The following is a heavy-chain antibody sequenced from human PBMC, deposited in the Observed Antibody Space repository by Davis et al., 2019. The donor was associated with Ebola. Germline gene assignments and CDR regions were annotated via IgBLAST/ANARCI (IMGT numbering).Heavy chain of an antibody. CDR1: GFTFDDYA. D-gene: IGHD3-9*01. V-gene: IGHV3-20*01. CDR3: ARVNAVTGYSRFDA. CDR2: INCNGGSA. J-gene: IGHJ5*02. Sequence: GESLKISCAASGFTFDDYAMSWVRQAPGKGLEWVSGINCNGGSAGYADFVKGRFTISRDNAKNSLYLRMNSLRAEDTAFYTCARVNAVTGYSRFDAWGQGTLVTVSS.